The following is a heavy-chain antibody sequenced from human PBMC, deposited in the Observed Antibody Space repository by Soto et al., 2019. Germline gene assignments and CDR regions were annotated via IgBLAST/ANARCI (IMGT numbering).Heavy chain of an antibody. CDR2: INHSGSS. V-gene: IGHV4-34*01. CDR1: GGPFRGYY. D-gene: IGHD2-2*01. J-gene: IGHJ3*01. Sequence: QLQLQRRGAGLLRPSETLSLTCVVSGGPFRGYYWSWIRQSPGKGLEWIGEINHSGSSNSNPSLKSRVTISVDMSKTQFSMNLTSVTAAEAAVYYCARARGFMSRNALDLWGQGTRVIVSS. CDR3: ARARGFMSRNALDL.